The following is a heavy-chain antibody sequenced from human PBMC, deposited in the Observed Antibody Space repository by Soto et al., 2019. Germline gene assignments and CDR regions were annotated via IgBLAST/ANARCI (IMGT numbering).Heavy chain of an antibody. J-gene: IGHJ6*02. Sequence: QVQLVQSGAEVKKPGSSVKVSCKASGGTFSSYAISWVRQAPGQGLEWMGGIIPMYGTANYAQKIQGRVTITADESTLTAYMELRSLRSEDTAVYYGATGIAARYSYYGMDVWGQGTTVTVSS. CDR1: GGTFSSYA. CDR2: IIPMYGTA. D-gene: IGHD6-6*01. V-gene: IGHV1-69*01. CDR3: ATGIAARYSYYGMDV.